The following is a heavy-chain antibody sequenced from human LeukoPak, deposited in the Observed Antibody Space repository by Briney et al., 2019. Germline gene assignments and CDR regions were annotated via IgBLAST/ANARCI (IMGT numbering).Heavy chain of an antibody. CDR2: IKQDGSEK. J-gene: IGHJ4*02. V-gene: IGHV3-7*03. CDR1: GFTFSSYW. D-gene: IGHD3-10*02. Sequence: GSLRLSCAASGFTFSSYWMGWVRQAPGKGLEWVANIKQDGSEKYYVDSVKGRFTISRDNAKNSLYLQMNSLRAEDTAVYYCARNFVRAVVRYWGQGTLVTVSS. CDR3: ARNFVRAVVRY.